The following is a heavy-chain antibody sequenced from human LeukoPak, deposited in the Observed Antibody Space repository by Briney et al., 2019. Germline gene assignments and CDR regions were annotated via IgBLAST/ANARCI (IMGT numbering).Heavy chain of an antibody. V-gene: IGHV6-1*01. CDR3: ARGGLVGSDRGWFGP. J-gene: IGHJ5*02. D-gene: IGHD2-15*01. CDR1: GDSVSSNSAG. Sequence: SQTLSLTCAIFGDSVSSNSAGWSWIRQSPSRGLEWLGRTYYRSKWYIDYAVSVQSRITINPDTSKNQFSLQLNSATPEDTAVYYCARGGLVGSDRGWFGPWGQGTLVTVSS. CDR2: TYYRSKWYI.